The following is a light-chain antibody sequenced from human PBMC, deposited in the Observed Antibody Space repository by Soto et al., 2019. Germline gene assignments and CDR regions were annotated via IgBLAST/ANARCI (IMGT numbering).Light chain of an antibody. CDR2: SNS. J-gene: IGLJ1*01. CDR3: ATWNDGVFV. CDR1: TSNTGRST. V-gene: IGLV1-44*01. Sequence: QAVVTQPPSASGTPGQRVTISCSGSTSNTGRSTVSWYQQFPGAAPKLLIYSNSQRPLGVPVRFSGSKSDTSASLAISGLQSEDEADYYCATWNDGVFVFGIGTKVTVL.